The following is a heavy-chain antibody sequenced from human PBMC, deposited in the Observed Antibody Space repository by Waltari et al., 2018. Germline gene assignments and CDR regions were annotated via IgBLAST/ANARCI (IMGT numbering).Heavy chain of an antibody. CDR3: ATPGVKGSYIY. D-gene: IGHD1-26*01. Sequence: QVQLVQSGAEVKQPGTSVKVPCKVSGHTHPELYMPWGRQAPGKGLEWMGGFDPEDGETIYAQKFQGRVTMTEDTSTDTAYMELSSLRSEDTAVYYCATPGVKGSYIYWGQGTLVTVSS. J-gene: IGHJ4*02. CDR1: GHTHPELY. V-gene: IGHV1-24*01. CDR2: FDPEDGET.